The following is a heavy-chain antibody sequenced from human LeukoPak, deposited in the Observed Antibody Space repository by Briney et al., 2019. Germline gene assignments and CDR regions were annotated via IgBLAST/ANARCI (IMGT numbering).Heavy chain of an antibody. Sequence: ASVKVSCKAAGDTFTSYDISWVRQAAGQGLEWMGWMNPNSGNTGYAQKFKGRVTMTGNTSINTAYMELSSLRSEDTAVYYCARGLRDSSGREYFQHWGQGTLVTVSS. CDR2: MNPNSGNT. CDR3: ARGLRDSSGREYFQH. V-gene: IGHV1-8*01. D-gene: IGHD3-22*01. CDR1: GDTFTSYD. J-gene: IGHJ1*01.